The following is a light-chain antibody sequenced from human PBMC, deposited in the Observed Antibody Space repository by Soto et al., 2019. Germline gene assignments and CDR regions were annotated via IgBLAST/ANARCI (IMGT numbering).Light chain of an antibody. V-gene: IGKV3-20*01. Sequence: EMVLTQSPGTLSLSPGERATLSCRASQSVSTSYLAWYQQKPGQAPRLLIYGASSRATGIPDRFSGSGSGTDFTLTISRLESEDFAVYYCQQYGNSRAFGQGTKVEI. CDR1: QSVSTSY. J-gene: IGKJ1*01. CDR2: GAS. CDR3: QQYGNSRA.